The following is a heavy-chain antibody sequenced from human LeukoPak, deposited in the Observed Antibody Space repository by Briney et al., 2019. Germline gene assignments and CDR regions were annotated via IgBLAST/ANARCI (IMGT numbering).Heavy chain of an antibody. D-gene: IGHD4-17*01. CDR3: AKDPFPLTTVTTYYFDY. CDR1: GFTFSSYG. Sequence: GGSLRLSCAASGFTFSSYGMHWVRQAPGKGLEWVAVIWYDGSNKYYADSVKGRFTISRDNSKNTLYLQMNSLRAEDTAVYYCAKDPFPLTTVTTYYFDYWGQGTLVTVSS. J-gene: IGHJ4*02. V-gene: IGHV3-30*02. CDR2: IWYDGSNK.